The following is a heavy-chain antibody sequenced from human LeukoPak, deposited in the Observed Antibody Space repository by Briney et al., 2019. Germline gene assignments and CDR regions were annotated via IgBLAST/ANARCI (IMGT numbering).Heavy chain of an antibody. D-gene: IGHD3-22*01. J-gene: IGHJ4*02. Sequence: GGSLRLSCAASGFTFDDYAMHWVRQAPGKGLEWVSGISWNSGSIGYVDSVKGRFTISRDNSKNTLYLQMNSLRAEDTAVYYCAKGPNYYDSSGPDYWGQGTLVTVSS. V-gene: IGHV3-9*01. CDR1: GFTFDDYA. CDR2: ISWNSGSI. CDR3: AKGPNYYDSSGPDY.